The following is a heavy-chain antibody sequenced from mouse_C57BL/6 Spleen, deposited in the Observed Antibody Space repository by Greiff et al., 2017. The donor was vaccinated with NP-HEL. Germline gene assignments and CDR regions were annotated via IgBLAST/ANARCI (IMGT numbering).Heavy chain of an antibody. CDR2: ISSGGSYT. D-gene: IGHD2-4*01. J-gene: IGHJ3*01. V-gene: IGHV5-6*01. CDR1: GFTFSSYG. Sequence: EVQGVESGGDLVKPGGSLKLSCAASGFTFSSYGMSWVRQTPDKRLEWVATISSGGSYTYYPDSVKGRFTISRDNAKNTLYLQMSSLKSDDTAMYYCARLPYYDYDGAWFAYWGQGTLVTVSA. CDR3: ARLPYYDYDGAWFAY.